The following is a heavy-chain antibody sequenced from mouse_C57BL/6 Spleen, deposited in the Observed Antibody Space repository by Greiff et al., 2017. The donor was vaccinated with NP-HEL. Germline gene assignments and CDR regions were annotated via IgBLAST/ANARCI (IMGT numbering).Heavy chain of an antibody. CDR2: INPNNGGT. D-gene: IGHD3-2*02. V-gene: IGHV1-18*01. Sequence: VQLQQSGPELVKPGASVKIPCKASGYTFTDYNMDWVKQSHGKSLEWIGDINPNNGGTIYNQKFKGKATLTVDKSSSTAYMELRSLTSEDTAVYYGARRDSSGLSWFAYWGQGTLVTVSA. CDR3: ARRDSSGLSWFAY. CDR1: GYTFTDYN. J-gene: IGHJ3*01.